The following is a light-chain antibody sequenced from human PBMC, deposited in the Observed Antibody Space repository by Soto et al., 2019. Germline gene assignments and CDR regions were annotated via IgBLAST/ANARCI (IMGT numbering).Light chain of an antibody. V-gene: IGKV3-11*01. CDR3: QQRSNWPT. J-gene: IGKJ5*01. CDR1: QSVSSY. Sequence: EIVLTQSPATLSLSPGERATLSCRASQSVSSYLAWYQQKPGQPPRLLIYDASNRATGIPARFSGSGSGTDFTLTISSQEPENFAVYYCQQRSNWPTFGQGTRLEIK. CDR2: DAS.